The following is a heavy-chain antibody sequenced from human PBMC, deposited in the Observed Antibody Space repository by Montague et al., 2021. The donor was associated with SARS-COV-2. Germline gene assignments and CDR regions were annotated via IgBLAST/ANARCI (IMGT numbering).Heavy chain of an antibody. Sequence: SETLSLTCAVYGGSFGGYYWTWIRQSPGKGLEWIAEINHSGTTNYNFNPSLRSRVTISVDTSKSQFSLKSSSVTAADTGVYYCARWDPQTLTLIGLRGKSASDYWGQGTLVTVSS. CDR3: ARWDPQTLTLIGLRGKSASDY. V-gene: IGHV4-34*01. D-gene: IGHD4-23*01. CDR1: GGSFGGYY. CDR2: INHSGTT. J-gene: IGHJ4*02.